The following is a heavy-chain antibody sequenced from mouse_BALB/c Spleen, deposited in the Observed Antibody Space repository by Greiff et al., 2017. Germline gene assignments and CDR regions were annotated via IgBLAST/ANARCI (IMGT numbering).Heavy chain of an antibody. D-gene: IGHD1-2*01. CDR2: IDPANGNT. CDR1: GFNIKDTY. V-gene: IGHV14-3*02. J-gene: IGHJ3*01. Sequence: EVQGVESGAELVKPGASVKLSCTASGFNIKDTYMHWVKQRPEQGLEWIGRIDPANGNTKYDPKFQGKATITADTSSNTAYLQLSSLTSEDTAVYYCARGLHEGFAYWGQGTLVTVSA. CDR3: ARGLHEGFAY.